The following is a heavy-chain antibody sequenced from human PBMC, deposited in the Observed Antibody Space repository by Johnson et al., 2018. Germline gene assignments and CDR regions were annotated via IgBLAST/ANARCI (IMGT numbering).Heavy chain of an antibody. Sequence: VQLVQSGGGVVQXGRSXRLXCAASGFTFSSYSMNWVRQAPGKGLEWVSSISSSSSTIYYADSVKGRFTISRDNAKNSLYLQMNSLGAEDPAVYYCAGDRTGGPLDAFDIWGQGTMVTVSS. D-gene: IGHD1-1*01. V-gene: IGHV3-48*01. CDR1: GFTFSSYS. CDR3: AGDRTGGPLDAFDI. J-gene: IGHJ3*02. CDR2: ISSSSSTI.